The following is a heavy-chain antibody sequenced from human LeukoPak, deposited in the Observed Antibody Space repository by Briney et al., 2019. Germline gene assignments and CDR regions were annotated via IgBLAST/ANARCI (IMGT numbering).Heavy chain of an antibody. D-gene: IGHD3-22*01. CDR1: GYTFTGYY. CDR2: INPNSGGT. CDR3: ARDRASYYYDSSGYSGSFDY. V-gene: IGHV1-2*02. J-gene: IGHJ4*02. Sequence: EASVKVSCKASGYTFTGYYMHWVRQAPGQGLEWMGWINPNSGGTNYAQKFQGRVTMTRDTSISTAYMELSRLRSEDTAVYYCARDRASYYYDSSGYSGSFDYWGQGTLVTVSS.